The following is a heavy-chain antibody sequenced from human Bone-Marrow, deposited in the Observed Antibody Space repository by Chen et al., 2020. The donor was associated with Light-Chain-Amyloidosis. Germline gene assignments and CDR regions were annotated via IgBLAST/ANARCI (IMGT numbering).Heavy chain of an antibody. CDR1: GGPISRSGYY. V-gene: IGHV4-39*07. Sequence: QLQLQASGPGLGKHSESLSPPCTVSGGPISRSGYYWCWIRQPRGEGLEWIGSIYYSGITYYNPSLKSRVTISVDTSKNQFSLKLSSVTAADTAVYYCARAWLNMVRGVAPYYFDYWGQGTLVTVSS. J-gene: IGHJ4*02. CDR2: IYYSGIT. D-gene: IGHD3-10*01. CDR3: ARAWLNMVRGVAPYYFDY.